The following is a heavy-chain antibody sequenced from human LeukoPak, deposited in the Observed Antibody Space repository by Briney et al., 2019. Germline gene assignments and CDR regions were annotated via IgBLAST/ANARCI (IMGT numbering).Heavy chain of an antibody. J-gene: IGHJ3*02. CDR3: ANPGTIDI. D-gene: IGHD3-10*01. CDR2: ISSSSTT. Sequence: GGSLRLSCAASGFTFSSYSMNWVRQAPGKGLEWVSYISSSSTTYYADSVKGRFTISRDNSKNTLYLQMNSLRAEDTAVYYCANPGTIDIWGQGTMVTVSS. V-gene: IGHV3-48*01. CDR1: GFTFSSYS.